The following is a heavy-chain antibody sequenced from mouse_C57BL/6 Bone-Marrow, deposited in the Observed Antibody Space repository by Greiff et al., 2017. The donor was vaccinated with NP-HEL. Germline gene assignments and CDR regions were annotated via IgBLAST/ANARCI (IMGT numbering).Heavy chain of an antibody. Sequence: VQLKESGGGLVQPGGSLKLSCAASGFTFSDYYMYWVRQTPEKRLEWVAYISNGGGSTYYPDTVKGRFTISRDNAKNTLYLQMSRLKSEDTAMYYCARWNYGSFWYFDVWGTGTTVTVSS. CDR1: GFTFSDYY. J-gene: IGHJ1*03. CDR3: ARWNYGSFWYFDV. V-gene: IGHV5-12*01. CDR2: ISNGGGST. D-gene: IGHD1-1*01.